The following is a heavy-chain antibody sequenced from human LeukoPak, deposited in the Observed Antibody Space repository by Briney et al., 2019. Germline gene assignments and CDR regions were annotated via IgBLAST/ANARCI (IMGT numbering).Heavy chain of an antibody. Sequence: GASVKVSCKVSGHTLTELSMHWVRQAPGKGLEWMGGFDPEDGETIYAQKFQGRVTMTEDTSTDTAYMELSSLRSEDTAVYYCATSSRLYCSGGSCYYYYGMDVWGQGTTVTVSS. CDR3: ATSSRLYCSGGSCYYYYGMDV. CDR2: FDPEDGET. J-gene: IGHJ6*02. CDR1: GHTLTELS. D-gene: IGHD2-15*01. V-gene: IGHV1-24*01.